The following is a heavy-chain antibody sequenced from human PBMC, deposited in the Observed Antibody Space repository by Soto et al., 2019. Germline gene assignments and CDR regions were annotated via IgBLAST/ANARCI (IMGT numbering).Heavy chain of an antibody. CDR1: GYTFTSYA. V-gene: IGHV1-18*01. Sequence: QVQLVQSGAEVKKPGASVKVSCKASGYTFTSYAISWVRQAPGQGLEWMGWISAYNGNTNYAQKLQGRVTMTTDTSTRTAYMELRRLRSDDTAVYYCARSIGSSWMFYWFDPWGQGTLVTVSS. CDR2: ISAYNGNT. CDR3: ARSIGSSWMFYWFDP. J-gene: IGHJ5*02. D-gene: IGHD6-13*01.